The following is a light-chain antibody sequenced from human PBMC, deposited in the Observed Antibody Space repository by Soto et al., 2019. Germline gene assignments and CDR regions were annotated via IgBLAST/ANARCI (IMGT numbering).Light chain of an antibody. V-gene: IGLV2-18*02. Sequence: QSVLTQPPSVSGSPGQSVTISCTGTSSDVGSYNRVSWYQQPPGTAPKLMIYEVSNRPSGVPDRFSGSKSGNTASLTISGLQAEDEDDYYCSSYTSSSTLVFGGGTQLTVL. J-gene: IGLJ2*01. CDR3: SSYTSSSTLV. CDR2: EVS. CDR1: SSDVGSYNR.